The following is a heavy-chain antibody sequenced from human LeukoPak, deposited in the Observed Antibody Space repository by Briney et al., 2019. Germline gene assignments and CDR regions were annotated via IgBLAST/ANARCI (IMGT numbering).Heavy chain of an antibody. Sequence: GGSLRLSCAASGFTFDDYAMHWVRQAPGKGLEWVSGISWNSGSIGYADSVKGRFTISRDNAKNSLYLQMNSLRAEDTALYYCAKDRRSGWYYFDYWGQGTLVTVSS. J-gene: IGHJ4*02. D-gene: IGHD6-19*01. CDR2: ISWNSGSI. CDR3: AKDRRSGWYYFDY. CDR1: GFTFDDYA. V-gene: IGHV3-9*01.